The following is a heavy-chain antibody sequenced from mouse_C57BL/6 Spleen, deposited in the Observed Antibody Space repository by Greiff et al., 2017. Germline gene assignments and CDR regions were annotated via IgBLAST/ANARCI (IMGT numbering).Heavy chain of an antibody. V-gene: IGHV1-59*01. J-gene: IGHJ4*01. CDR2: IDHTASYN. D-gene: IGHD2-4*01. Sequence: QVQLKQPGAELVRPGTSVKLSCKASGYTFTSYWMHWVKQRPGQGLEWIGVIDHTASYNNYNQKFKGKATLTVDTSSSTAYMQLSSLTSEDAAVYYCARGDYDYVGYYYAMGDWGQGASVTVAS. CDR3: ARGDYDYVGYYYAMGD. CDR1: GYTFTSYW.